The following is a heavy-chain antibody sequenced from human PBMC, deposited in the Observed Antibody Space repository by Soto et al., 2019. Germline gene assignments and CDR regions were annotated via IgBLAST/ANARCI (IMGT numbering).Heavy chain of an antibody. CDR2: IYWDDDK. J-gene: IGHJ4*02. D-gene: IGHD6-13*01. CDR3: ALQGIAAAATYFDY. V-gene: IGHV2-5*02. CDR1: GFSLSTSGVG. Sequence: SGPTLVNPTQTLTLTCTFSGFSLSTSGVGVGWIRQPPGKALEWLALIYWDDDKRYSPSLKSRLTITKDTSKNQVVLTMTNMDPVDTATYYCALQGIAAAATYFDYWGQGTLVTVSS.